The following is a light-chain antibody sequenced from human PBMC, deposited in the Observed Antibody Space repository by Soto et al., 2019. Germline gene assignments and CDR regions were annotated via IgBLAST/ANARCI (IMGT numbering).Light chain of an antibody. Sequence: QSALTQPASVSGSLGQSITISCTGTSSDVGGYNYVSWYQQHPGKAPKLMIYEVSNRPSGVSNRFSGSKSGNTASLTISGLQAEDEADYYCSSYTSSTTVFGTGTKVTVL. CDR2: EVS. CDR1: SSDVGGYNY. J-gene: IGLJ1*01. V-gene: IGLV2-14*01. CDR3: SSYTSSTTV.